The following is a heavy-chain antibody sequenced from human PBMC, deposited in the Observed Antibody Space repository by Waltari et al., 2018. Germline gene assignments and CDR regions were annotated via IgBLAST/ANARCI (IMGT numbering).Heavy chain of an antibody. CDR3: ARDPGGFDRRFDS. V-gene: IGHV4-30-2*01. J-gene: IGHJ5*01. CDR2: INDSGST. Sequence: QLQLQESGSGLVKPSQTLSLTCAVSGASVSSGGHSWSWIRLPPGRGLEWIGYINDSGSTYYNPTLKSRVTISIDSSRNQFSLKLTSVTAADTAVYYCARDPGGFDRRFDSWGQGIQVTVSS. CDR1: GASVSSGGHS. D-gene: IGHD3-16*01.